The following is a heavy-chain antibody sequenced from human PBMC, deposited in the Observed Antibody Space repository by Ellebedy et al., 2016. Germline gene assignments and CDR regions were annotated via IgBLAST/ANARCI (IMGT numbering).Heavy chain of an antibody. V-gene: IGHV4-59*02. D-gene: IGHD1-1*01. CDR2: VFHTGAT. CDR1: GGSVSSDY. J-gene: IGHJ3*01. CDR3: AKWNGALNAFDV. Sequence: SETLSLTCNVSGGSVSSDYWNWIRRPPGKGLEWIGYVFHTGATLYNPSLKSRVTMSVDTSKSQISLRLMSVTAADTAVYYCAKWNGALNAFDVWGLGTMVTVSS.